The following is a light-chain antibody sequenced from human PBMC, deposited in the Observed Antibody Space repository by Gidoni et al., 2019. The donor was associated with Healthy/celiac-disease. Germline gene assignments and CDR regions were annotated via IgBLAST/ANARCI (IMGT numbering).Light chain of an antibody. Sequence: DIQMTQSPSTLSASVGDRVTITCRASQSISSWLSLYQQTQGKDPKLLIYKASSLESGVPSRVSGSGAGTEFTITSSRLQADDSANYYCKQYNSYWTFGQGTKVEIK. CDR2: KAS. J-gene: IGKJ1*01. V-gene: IGKV1-5*03. CDR3: KQYNSYWT. CDR1: QSISSW.